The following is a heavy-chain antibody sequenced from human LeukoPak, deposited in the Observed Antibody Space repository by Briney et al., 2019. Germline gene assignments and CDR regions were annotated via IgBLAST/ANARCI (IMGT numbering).Heavy chain of an antibody. Sequence: GGSLRLSCAASGFTFDDYDMSWVRQAPGKGLEWVSNINWNGGSATYADSVKGRFTISRDNAKNSLYLQMNSLRAEDTALYYCARGLMGGYPLLEYWGQGALVTVSS. CDR3: ARGLMGGYPLLEY. CDR1: GFTFDDYD. D-gene: IGHD3-22*01. CDR2: INWNGGSA. J-gene: IGHJ4*02. V-gene: IGHV3-20*04.